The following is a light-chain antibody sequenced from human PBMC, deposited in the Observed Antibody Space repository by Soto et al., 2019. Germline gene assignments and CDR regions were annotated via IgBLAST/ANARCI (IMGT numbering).Light chain of an antibody. CDR3: QQYYSYPPT. J-gene: IGKJ4*02. V-gene: IGKV1-8*01. CDR2: VAS. Sequence: AIRMTQSPSSFSASTGDRVTITCRASQGISRYLAWYQQKPGKAPKLLIYVASTLQSGVPSRFSGRGSGTDFTLTISCLQSEDFATYYCQQYYSYPPTFGGGTKVEIK. CDR1: QGISRY.